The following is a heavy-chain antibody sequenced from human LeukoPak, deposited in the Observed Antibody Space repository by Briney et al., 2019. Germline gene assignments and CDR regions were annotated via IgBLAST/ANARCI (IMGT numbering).Heavy chain of an antibody. J-gene: IGHJ4*02. D-gene: IGHD6-13*01. V-gene: IGHV1-69*05. CDR1: GGTFSSYA. CDR3: ARGRGAAAAYEDY. CDR2: IIPIFGTA. Sequence: ASVKVSCKASGGTFSSYAISWVRQAPGQGLEWMGGIIPIFGTANYAQKFQGRVTITTDESTSTAYMELSSLRSDDTAVYYCARGRGAAAAYEDYWGQGTLVTVSS.